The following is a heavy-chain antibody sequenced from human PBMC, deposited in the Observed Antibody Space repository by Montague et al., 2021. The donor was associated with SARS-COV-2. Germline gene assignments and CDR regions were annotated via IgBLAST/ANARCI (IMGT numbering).Heavy chain of an antibody. V-gene: IGHV6-1*01. Sequence: CAISGDSDGVDAPARNSDEHSPELHFQWLRMTNYRPERTSDYATSVEGRISINPDTSKNQFFLRLRSVTPEDTGVYYCVRDTGSAQAGFDAWGQGTLVTVSS. CDR3: VRDTGSAQAGFDA. D-gene: IGHD4-17*01. CDR1: GDSDGVDAPA. J-gene: IGHJ4*02. CDR2: TNYRPERTS.